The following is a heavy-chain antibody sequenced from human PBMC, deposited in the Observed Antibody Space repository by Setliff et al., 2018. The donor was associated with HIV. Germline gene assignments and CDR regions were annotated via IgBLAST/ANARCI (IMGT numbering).Heavy chain of an antibody. CDR3: ARALDIVVVPAAMPHYYYYYYMDV. Sequence: SVKVSCKASGYSFTTYAISWVRQAPGQGLEWMGGIIPLHGIANYIQKFQGRVTITADESTSTAYMELSSLRSEDTAVYYCARALDIVVVPAAMPHYYYYYYMDVWGKGTTVTVSS. J-gene: IGHJ6*03. CDR2: IIPLHGIA. CDR1: GYSFTTYA. V-gene: IGHV1-69*10. D-gene: IGHD2-2*03.